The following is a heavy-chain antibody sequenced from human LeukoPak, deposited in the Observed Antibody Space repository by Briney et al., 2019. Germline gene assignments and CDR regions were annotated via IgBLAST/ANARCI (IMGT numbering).Heavy chain of an antibody. CDR3: AKSRNFYYYFMEV. CDR1: GFTFISYG. CDR2: ISYDGSNK. V-gene: IGHV3-30*18. J-gene: IGHJ6*03. Sequence: GGSLRLSCAASGFTFISYGMSWVRQAPGKGVEWVAVISYDGSNKYYADSVKGRFTISRDNSKNTLYLQMNSLRVEDTALYYCAKSRNFYYYFMEVSGRGTKVTISS.